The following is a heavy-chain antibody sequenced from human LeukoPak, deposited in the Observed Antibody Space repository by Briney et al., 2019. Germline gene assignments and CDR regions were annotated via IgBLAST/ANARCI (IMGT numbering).Heavy chain of an antibody. V-gene: IGHV1-18*01. Sequence: GASVKVSCKASGYTFTSYGISWVRQAPGQGLEWMGWISAYNGNTNYAQKLQGRVTMTTDTSTSTAYMELRSLRSDDTAVYYCAREQPGIAVAGTKVWFDPWGQGTLVTVSS. J-gene: IGHJ5*02. D-gene: IGHD6-13*01. CDR1: GYTFTSYG. CDR2: ISAYNGNT. CDR3: AREQPGIAVAGTKVWFDP.